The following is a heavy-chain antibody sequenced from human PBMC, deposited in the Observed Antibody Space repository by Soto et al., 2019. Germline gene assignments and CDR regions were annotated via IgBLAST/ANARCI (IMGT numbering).Heavy chain of an antibody. V-gene: IGHV1-2*04. CDR2: INPNSGGT. D-gene: IGHD3-22*01. CDR1: GYTFTGYY. J-gene: IGHJ4*02. Sequence: ASVKVSCKASGYTFTGYYMHWVRQAPGQGLEWMGWINPNSGGTNYAQKFQGWVTMTRDTSISTAYMELSRLRSDDTAVYYCAGGWLQVTVMVRYYYDRSGYYEFDYWAREPWSPSPQ. CDR3: AGGWLQVTVMVRYYYDRSGYYEFDY.